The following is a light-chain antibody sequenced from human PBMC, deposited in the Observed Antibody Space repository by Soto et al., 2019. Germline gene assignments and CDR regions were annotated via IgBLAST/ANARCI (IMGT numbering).Light chain of an antibody. V-gene: IGKV3-11*01. CDR1: QSVSSY. CDR2: DAS. J-gene: IGKJ1*01. CDR3: QQRSNWPWT. Sequence: IVLTQSPATLSLSPWERATLSCRASQSVSSYLAWYQQKPGQAPRLLIYDASNRATGIPARFSGSGSGTDFTLTISSLEPEDFAVYYCQQRSNWPWTFGQGTKV.